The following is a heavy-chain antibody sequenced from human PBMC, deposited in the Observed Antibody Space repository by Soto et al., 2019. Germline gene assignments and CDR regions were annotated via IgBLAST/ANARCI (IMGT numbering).Heavy chain of an antibody. CDR1: GGSVNRGGYS. CDR2: IYRTGHT. J-gene: IGHJ5*02. V-gene: IGHV4-30-2*01. D-gene: IGHD2-2*01. CDR3: ARSIVTPSAMFDH. Sequence: PSDTLSLTCALSGGSVNRGGYSWSWIRQTPGEGLEWLAYIYRTGHTIYNPSLNSRATISLDEPNNQFSLHLTSVTAADTAVYYCARSIVTPSAMFDHWGQGLLVNVAS.